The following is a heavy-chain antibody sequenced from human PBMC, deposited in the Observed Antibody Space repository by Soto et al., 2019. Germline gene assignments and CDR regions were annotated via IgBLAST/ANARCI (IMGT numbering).Heavy chain of an antibody. V-gene: IGHV3-66*01. CDR1: GFTVSSNY. Sequence: EVQLVESGGGLVQPGGSLRLSCAASGFTVSSNYMTWVRQAPGKGLEWVSVIYSGGGTYYADSVKGRFTISRDNSKNTMYLQMNGLRVEDTAVYYCAKGGNEQNDYWGQGTLVTVSS. D-gene: IGHD1-1*01. CDR2: IYSGGGT. J-gene: IGHJ4*02. CDR3: AKGGNEQNDY.